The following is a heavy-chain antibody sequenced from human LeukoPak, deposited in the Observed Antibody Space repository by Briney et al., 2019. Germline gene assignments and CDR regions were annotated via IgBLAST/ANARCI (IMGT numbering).Heavy chain of an antibody. CDR3: AIGGLLSSRYAFDI. J-gene: IGHJ3*02. CDR2: IYYSGST. CDR1: GGSISSYY. D-gene: IGHD1-26*01. Sequence: SETLSLTCTVSGGSISSYYWSWIRQPPGKGLEWIGYIYYSGSTNYNPSLKSRVTISVDTSKNQFSLKLSSVTAADTAVYYCAIGGLLSSRYAFDIWGQGTMVTVSS. V-gene: IGHV4-59*01.